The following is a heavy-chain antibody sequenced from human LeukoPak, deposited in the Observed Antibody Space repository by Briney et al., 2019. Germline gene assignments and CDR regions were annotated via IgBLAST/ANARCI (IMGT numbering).Heavy chain of an antibody. CDR1: GFTFSSYA. J-gene: IGHJ5*02. CDR2: ISGSGGST. CDR3: ASSLRYFDWLET. D-gene: IGHD3-9*01. Sequence: GGSLRLSCAASGFTFSSYAMSWVRQAPGKGLEWVSVISGSGGSTYYADSVKGRFTISRDNSKNTLYLQMNSLRAEDTAVYYCASSLRYFDWLETWGQGTLVTVSS. V-gene: IGHV3-23*01.